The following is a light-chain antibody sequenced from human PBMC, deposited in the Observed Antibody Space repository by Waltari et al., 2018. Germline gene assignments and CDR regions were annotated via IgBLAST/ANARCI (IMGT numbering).Light chain of an antibody. V-gene: IGLV2-23*02. Sequence: QSALTQPASVVGSPGPSITISCTGTSSYAGNYNLVSRYQQHPGKAPKLIIDEVSQRPSGVSNRFSGSKSGTTASLTISGLQAEDEADFYCCSYAGSGSSVVFGGGTKLTVL. CDR2: EVS. CDR3: CSYAGSGSSVV. CDR1: SSYAGNYNL. J-gene: IGLJ2*01.